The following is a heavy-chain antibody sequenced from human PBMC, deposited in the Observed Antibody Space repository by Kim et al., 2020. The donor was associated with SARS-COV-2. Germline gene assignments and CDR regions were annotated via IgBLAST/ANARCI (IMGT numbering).Heavy chain of an antibody. D-gene: IGHD3-3*01. CDR3: ARPHYDFWSGSLDY. V-gene: IGHV3-33*01. J-gene: IGHJ4*02. Sequence: GGSLRLSWAASGFTFSSYGMHWVRQAPGKGLEWVAVIWYDGSNKYYADSVKGRFTISRDNSKNTLYLQMNSLRAEDTAVYYCARPHYDFWSGSLDYWGQGTLVTVSS. CDR2: IWYDGSNK. CDR1: GFTFSSYG.